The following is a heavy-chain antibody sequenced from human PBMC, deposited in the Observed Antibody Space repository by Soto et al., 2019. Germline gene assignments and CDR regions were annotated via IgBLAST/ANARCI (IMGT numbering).Heavy chain of an antibody. Sequence: SLTCAVCGGSFSGYYWSWIRQPPGKGLEWIGEINHSGSTNCNPSLKSRVTISVDTSKNQFSLKLSSVTAADTAVYYCARGPGIQLWGEFDYWGQGTLVTVSS. V-gene: IGHV4-34*01. D-gene: IGHD5-18*01. J-gene: IGHJ4*02. CDR1: GGSFSGYY. CDR2: INHSGST. CDR3: ARGPGIQLWGEFDY.